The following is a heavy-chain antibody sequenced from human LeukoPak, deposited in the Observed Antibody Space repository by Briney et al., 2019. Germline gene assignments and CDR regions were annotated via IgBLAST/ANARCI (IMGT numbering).Heavy chain of an antibody. CDR1: GFTFSTNA. CDR2: IGGSGSPT. V-gene: IGHV3-23*01. J-gene: IGHJ4*02. D-gene: IGHD5-24*01. CDR3: VKDWPGDGYNFGFDY. Sequence: GGSLRLSCAASGFTFSTNAMRWVGQAPGKERNWVSAIGGSGSPTYYADSVKGRFTISRDNSKNTMYLQVNSLRAEDTAVYYCVKDWPGDGYNFGFDYWGQGTLVTVSS.